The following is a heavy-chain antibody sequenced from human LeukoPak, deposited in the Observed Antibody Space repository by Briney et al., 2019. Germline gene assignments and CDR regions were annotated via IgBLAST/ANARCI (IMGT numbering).Heavy chain of an antibody. J-gene: IGHJ5*02. D-gene: IGHD4-17*01. CDR2: ISSSGYS. CDR1: GVSISNYD. Sequence: SETLSLTCTVSGVSISNYDWGWIRQPPGKGLEWIGYISSSGYSNCNPSLKSRVTISVDTSKDRFSLRLSSVTAADTAVYYCARPLFPPGDQGGGWFDPWGLGILVTVSS. CDR3: ARPLFPPGDQGGGWFDP. V-gene: IGHV4-59*01.